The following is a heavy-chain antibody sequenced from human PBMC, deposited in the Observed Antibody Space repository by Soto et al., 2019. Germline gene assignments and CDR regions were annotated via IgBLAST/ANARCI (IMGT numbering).Heavy chain of an antibody. D-gene: IGHD5-18*01. J-gene: IGHJ4*02. CDR3: AKDPNTATGY. V-gene: IGHV3-30*18. CDR2: ISYDGSNK. Sequence: GGSLRVSCAASGFTFSSYGMHWVRQAPGKGLEWVAVISYDGSNKYYADSVKGRFTISRDNSKNTLYLQMNSLRAEDTAVYYCAKDPNTATGYWGQGTLVTVSS. CDR1: GFTFSSYG.